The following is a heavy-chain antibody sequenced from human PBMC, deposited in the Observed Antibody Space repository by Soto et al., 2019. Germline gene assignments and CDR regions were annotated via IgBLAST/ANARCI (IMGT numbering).Heavy chain of an antibody. V-gene: IGHV4-4*07. CDR1: GDSMTNYY. Sequence: PSETLSLTCNVSGDSMTNYYCTWIRQPAGRGLEWIGRIFSRGSTNYHYSLKDRATTSLDMSANQFSLRLTSVTAADTAISFCARDLTGPLVRGVIMDLWGQGTLVTVSS. CDR3: ARDLTGPLVRGVIMDL. D-gene: IGHD3-10*01. J-gene: IGHJ4*02. CDR2: IFSRGST.